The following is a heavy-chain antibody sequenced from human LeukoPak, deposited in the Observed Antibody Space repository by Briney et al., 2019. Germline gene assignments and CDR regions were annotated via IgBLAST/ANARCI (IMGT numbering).Heavy chain of an antibody. J-gene: IGHJ4*02. Sequence: GGSPRLSCVGYGFTFSNYAMTWVRQAPGKGLEWVSSISFGGGYTSYADSVKGHFTISRDNSRSTLYLQMNNLRAEDTALYYCAKRIDTRGSTHYHDYWGQGTLVTVSS. CDR2: ISFGGGYT. CDR1: GFTFSNYA. CDR3: AKRIDTRGSTHYHDY. D-gene: IGHD3-22*01. V-gene: IGHV3-23*01.